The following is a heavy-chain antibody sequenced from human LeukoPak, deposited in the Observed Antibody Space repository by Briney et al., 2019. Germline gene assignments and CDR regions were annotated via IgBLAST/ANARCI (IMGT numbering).Heavy chain of an antibody. J-gene: IGHJ4*02. CDR3: ARGGSIVVVVAAMDL. CDR2: ISYDGSNK. V-gene: IGHV3-30-3*01. Sequence: GSLRLSCAASGFTFSSYAMHWVRQAPGKGLEWVAVISYDGSNKYYADSVKGRFTISRDNSKNTLYLQMNSLRAEDTAVYYCARGGSIVVVVAAMDLWGQGTLVTVSS. D-gene: IGHD2-15*01. CDR1: GFTFSSYA.